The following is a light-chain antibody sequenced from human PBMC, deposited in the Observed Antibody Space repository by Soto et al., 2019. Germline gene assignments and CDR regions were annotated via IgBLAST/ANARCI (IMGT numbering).Light chain of an antibody. J-gene: IGKJ3*01. CDR1: QSVSSN. Sequence: EIVMTQSPATLSVSPGERATLSCRASQSVSSNLAWYQQKPGQVPRLLIYGATTRATGIPARFSGSGSGTEFTLTISSLQSEDFAVYYGQQYNNWPFTFGPGTKVDIK. CDR2: GAT. V-gene: IGKV3D-15*01. CDR3: QQYNNWPFT.